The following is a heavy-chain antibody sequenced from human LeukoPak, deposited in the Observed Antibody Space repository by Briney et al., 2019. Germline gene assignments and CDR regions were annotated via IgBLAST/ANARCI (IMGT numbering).Heavy chain of an antibody. V-gene: IGHV3-23*01. CDR3: AHRTNRCWFDP. Sequence: PGGSLRLSCAASGFTFSGYAMSWVRQAPGKGLEWVSGISGSGGRTYYGDSVKGRFTISRDNSKNTLYLQMNSLRAEDTAVYYCAHRTNRCWFDPWGQGTLVTVSS. J-gene: IGHJ5*02. CDR1: GFTFSGYA. CDR2: ISGSGGRT. D-gene: IGHD2-8*01.